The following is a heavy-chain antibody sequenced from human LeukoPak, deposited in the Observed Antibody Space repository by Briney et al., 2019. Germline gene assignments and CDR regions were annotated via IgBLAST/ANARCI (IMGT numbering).Heavy chain of an antibody. CDR1: GGSISSSSYY. D-gene: IGHD3-9*01. Sequence: SETPSLTCTVSGGSISSSSYYWGWIRQPPGKGLEWIGSIYYSGSTYYNPSLKSRVTISVDTSKNQFSLKLSSVTAADTAVYYCARRGYDILTGFDYFDYWGQGTLVTVSS. CDR2: IYYSGST. V-gene: IGHV4-39*01. J-gene: IGHJ4*02. CDR3: ARRGYDILTGFDYFDY.